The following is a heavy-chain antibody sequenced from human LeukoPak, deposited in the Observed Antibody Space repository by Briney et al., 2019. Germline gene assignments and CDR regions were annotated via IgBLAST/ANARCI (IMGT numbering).Heavy chain of an antibody. CDR3: AKDNSGYDFWQNFDY. J-gene: IGHJ4*02. CDR2: ISGSGGST. Sequence: HTGGSLRLSCAASGFTVSSNYMSWVRQAPGKGLEWVSAISGSGGSTYYADSVKGRFTISRDNSKNTLYLQMNSLRAEDTAVYYCAKDNSGYDFWQNFDYWGQGTLVTVSS. D-gene: IGHD5-12*01. V-gene: IGHV3-23*01. CDR1: GFTVSSNY.